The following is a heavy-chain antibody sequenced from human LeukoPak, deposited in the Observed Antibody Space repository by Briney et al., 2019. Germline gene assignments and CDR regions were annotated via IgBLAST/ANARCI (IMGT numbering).Heavy chain of an antibody. CDR3: ARVDGLTGNYYFDS. V-gene: IGHV3-13*01. J-gene: IGHJ4*02. D-gene: IGHD2-8*02. CDR1: GFNFDMYD. Sequence: GGSLRLSCAASGFNFDMYDMHWVRQGPGRRLEWVAAIGTIGDTYYPDSVKGRFTISRENATNSLYLEMSSLRAGDTAVYYCARVDGLTGNYYFDSWGQGTLVTVFS. CDR2: IGTIGDT.